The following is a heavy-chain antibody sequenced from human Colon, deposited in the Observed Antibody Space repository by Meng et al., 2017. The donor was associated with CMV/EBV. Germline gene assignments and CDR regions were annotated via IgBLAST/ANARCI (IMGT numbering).Heavy chain of an antibody. V-gene: IGHV3-74*01. Sequence: GESLKISCAVSGFNVNKNYMNWVRQAPGKGLVWVSRISGGGATTNYADSVRGRFTVSRDNAKKMLYLQMNSLRAEDTAVYFCAPITVVRGVLSMDVWGLGTTVTVSS. CDR3: APITVVRGVLSMDV. D-gene: IGHD3-10*01. J-gene: IGHJ6*02. CDR2: ISGGGATT. CDR1: GFNVNKNY.